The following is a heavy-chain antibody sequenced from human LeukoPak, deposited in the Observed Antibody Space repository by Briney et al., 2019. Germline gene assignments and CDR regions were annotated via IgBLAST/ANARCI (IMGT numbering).Heavy chain of an antibody. CDR1: GFTFSSYA. D-gene: IGHD3-16*01. CDR2: ISYDGSDK. J-gene: IGHJ4*02. V-gene: IGHV3-30-3*01. CDR3: ARVFDLDYAFDS. Sequence: PGGSLRLSCAASGFTFSSYAMHWVRQAPGQGLEWVAVISYDGSDKYYADSVKGRFTISRDNSKNTLYLQMNSLRAEDTAVYYCARVFDLDYAFDSWGQGTLVTVSS.